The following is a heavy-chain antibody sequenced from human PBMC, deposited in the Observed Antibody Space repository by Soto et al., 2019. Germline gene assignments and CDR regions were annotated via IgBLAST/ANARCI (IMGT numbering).Heavy chain of an antibody. CDR2: IYYSGST. V-gene: IGHV4-31*03. J-gene: IGHJ4*02. D-gene: IGHD3-3*01. CDR1: GGSISSGGYY. Sequence: PSETLSLTCTVSGGSISSGGYYWSWIRQHPGKGLEWIGYIYYSGSTYYNPSLKSRVTISVDTSKNQFSLKLSSVTAADTAVYYCARARSVVGVVHFGYWGQGTLVTVSS. CDR3: ARARSVVGVVHFGY.